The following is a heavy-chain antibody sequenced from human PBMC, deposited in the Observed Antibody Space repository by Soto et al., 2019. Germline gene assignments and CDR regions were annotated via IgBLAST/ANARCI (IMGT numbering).Heavy chain of an antibody. V-gene: IGHV1-8*01. Sequence: QVQLVQSGAEVKKPGASVKVSCKASGYTFTRYDIIWVRQATGQGLEWIGWMNPNSGNTGYAQKFQGRGTMTGNTSISTVYMELSSLRSEDTAVYYCARGREKKTAVSRGWFDPWGQGTLVTVSS. CDR1: GYTFTRYD. J-gene: IGHJ5*02. D-gene: IGHD3-10*01. CDR2: MNPNSGNT. CDR3: ARGREKKTAVSRGWFDP.